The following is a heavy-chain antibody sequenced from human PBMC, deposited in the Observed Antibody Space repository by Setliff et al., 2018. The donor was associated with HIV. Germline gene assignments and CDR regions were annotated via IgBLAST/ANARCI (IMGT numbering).Heavy chain of an antibody. J-gene: IGHJ2*01. CDR3: ARAAYSGTYVWEPATDL. CDR1: GGSMNSYY. D-gene: IGHD1-26*01. CDR2: IYYSGST. V-gene: IGHV4-59*08. Sequence: PSETLSLTCTVSGGSMNSYYWNWIRQPPGKGLEWIGYIYYSGSTNYNPSLKSRVTISVDTSKNQFSLKLNSVTAADTAVYYCARAAYSGTYVWEPATDLWGRGTLVTVS.